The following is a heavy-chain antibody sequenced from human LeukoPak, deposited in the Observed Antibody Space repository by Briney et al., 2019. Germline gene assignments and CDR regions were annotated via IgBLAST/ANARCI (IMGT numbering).Heavy chain of an antibody. Sequence: PGGSLXXXXXXXXFTFXSXEXXWXRXXXGKXXXXVXYISSSGSTIYYAESVKGRLTISRDKAKNSLYLQMNSLRAEDTAVYYCARGERWLTIPGIDYWGQGTLVTVSS. V-gene: IGHV3-48*03. CDR1: XFTFXSXE. D-gene: IGHD5-24*01. CDR3: ARGERWLTIPGIDY. J-gene: IGHJ4*02. CDR2: ISSSGSTI.